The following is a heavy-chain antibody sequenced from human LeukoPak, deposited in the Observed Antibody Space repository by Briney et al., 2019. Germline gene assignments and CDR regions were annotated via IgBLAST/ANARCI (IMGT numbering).Heavy chain of an antibody. Sequence: GASVKVSCKASGYTFTSYDINWERQATGQGLEWMGWMNPNSGNTGYAQKFQGRVTITRNTSISTAYMELSSLRSEDMGVYYCARAMQQLVLPAYWGQGTLVTVSS. CDR3: ARAMQQLVLPAY. CDR2: MNPNSGNT. V-gene: IGHV1-8*03. J-gene: IGHJ4*02. D-gene: IGHD6-13*01. CDR1: GYTFTSYD.